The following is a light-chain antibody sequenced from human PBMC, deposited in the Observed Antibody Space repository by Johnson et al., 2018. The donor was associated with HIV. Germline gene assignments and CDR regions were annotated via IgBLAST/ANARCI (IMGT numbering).Light chain of an antibody. J-gene: IGLJ1*01. Sequence: QSVLTQPPSVSAAPGQKVTISCSGSSFNIGNNYVSWYQQLPGTAPKLLIYENNKRPSGIPDRFSGSKSGTSATLGIAGLQTGDEADYYCGTGDKSLNTGAVCGTGTKVTV. CDR1: SFNIGNNY. V-gene: IGLV1-51*02. CDR3: GTGDKSLNTGAV. CDR2: ENN.